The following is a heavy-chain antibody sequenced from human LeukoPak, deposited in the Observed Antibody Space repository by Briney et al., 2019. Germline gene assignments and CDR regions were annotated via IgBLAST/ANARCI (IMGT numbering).Heavy chain of an antibody. V-gene: IGHV3-23*01. Sequence: GGSLRLSCVASGFTFSNYVMTWVRQAPGKGLEWVSSISGNGGATYFADSVKGRFTISRDSSKNTLYLQINSLRAEDTAVYYCAQGLNWFDPWGQGTLVTVSS. CDR1: GFTFSNYV. J-gene: IGHJ5*02. CDR3: AQGLNWFDP. CDR2: ISGNGGAT.